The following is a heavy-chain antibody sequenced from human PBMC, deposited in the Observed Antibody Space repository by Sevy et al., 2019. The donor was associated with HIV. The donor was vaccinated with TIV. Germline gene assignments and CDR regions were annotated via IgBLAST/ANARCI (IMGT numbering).Heavy chain of an antibody. CDR1: GYSFTSHW. D-gene: IGHD3-22*01. Sequence: GESLISCKGSGYSFTSHWLGWVRHMPGKGLEWMGIIYPDDSDTKYSPSFQGQVTFSADKSISTAYLQWSSLKASDTAMYYCATSRSGYFDSSGYYIYWGQGTLVTVSS. J-gene: IGHJ4*02. V-gene: IGHV5-51*01. CDR3: ATSRSGYFDSSGYYIY. CDR2: IYPDDSDT.